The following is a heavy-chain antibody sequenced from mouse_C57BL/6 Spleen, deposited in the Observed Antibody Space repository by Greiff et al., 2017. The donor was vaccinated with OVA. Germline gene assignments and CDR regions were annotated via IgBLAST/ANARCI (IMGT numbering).Heavy chain of an antibody. CDR3: ARTGIYYGVFDY. V-gene: IGHV1-26*01. D-gene: IGHD2-13*01. Sequence: EVQLQQSGPELVKPGASVKISCKASGYTFTDYYMNWVKQSHGKSLEWIGDINPNNGGTSYNQKFKGKATLTVDKSSSTAYMELRSLTSEDSAVYYCARTGIYYGVFDYWGQGTTLTVSS. CDR2: INPNNGGT. CDR1: GYTFTDYY. J-gene: IGHJ2*01.